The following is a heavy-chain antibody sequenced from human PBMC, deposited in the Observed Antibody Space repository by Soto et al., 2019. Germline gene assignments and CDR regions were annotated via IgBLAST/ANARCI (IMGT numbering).Heavy chain of an antibody. J-gene: IGHJ4*02. Sequence: ASVKVSCKASGYTFTYYYIHWVRQAPGQGLEWMGIINPNSGSTTYAQKFQGRVTMTRDTSTSTVYMELASLTSEDTAIYYCARVHYTYGSLYYIDFWGQGTLVTVSS. CDR2: INPNSGST. D-gene: IGHD2-2*02. CDR1: GYTFTYYY. CDR3: ARVHYTYGSLYYIDF. V-gene: IGHV1-46*01.